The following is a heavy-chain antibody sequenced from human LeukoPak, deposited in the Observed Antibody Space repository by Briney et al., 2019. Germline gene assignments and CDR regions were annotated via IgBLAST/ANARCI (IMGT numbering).Heavy chain of an antibody. CDR1: GGSISSGRYS. CDR3: ARGRYYYYGMDV. J-gene: IGHJ6*02. CDR2: IYHSGST. V-gene: IGHV4-30-2*01. Sequence: SQTLSLTCAVSGGSISSGRYSWSWIRQPPGKGLEWIGYIYHSGSTYYNPSLKSRVTISVDRSKNQFSLKLSSVTAADTAVYYCARGRYYYYGMDVWGQGTTVTVSS.